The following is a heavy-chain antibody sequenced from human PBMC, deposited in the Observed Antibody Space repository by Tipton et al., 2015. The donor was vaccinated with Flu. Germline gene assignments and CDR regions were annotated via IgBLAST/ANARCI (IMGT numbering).Heavy chain of an antibody. CDR2: IYHSGST. CDR1: GVSISTFRW. Sequence: TLSLTCTVSGVSISTFRWWSWVRQSPGKGLEWIGEIYHSGSTHYNPSFKSRVTISVDKSNNQFSLRLSSVTAADTVHYYCARGGRRAYELGETEGARRRFDFWGRGTRVIVSS. J-gene: IGHJ3*01. V-gene: IGHV4-4*02. D-gene: IGHD6-6*01. CDR3: ARGGRRAYELGETEGARRRFDF.